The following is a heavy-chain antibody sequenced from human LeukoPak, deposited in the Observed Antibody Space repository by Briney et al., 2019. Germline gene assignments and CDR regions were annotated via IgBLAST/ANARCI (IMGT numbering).Heavy chain of an antibody. CDR1: GFTFSSYG. CDR3: AKDRGGGTGRNYYYYGMDV. V-gene: IGHV3-30*18. CDR2: ISYDGSNK. J-gene: IGHJ6*02. D-gene: IGHD2-15*01. Sequence: PGGSLRLSCAASGFTFSSYGMHWVRQAPGKGLEWVAVISYDGSNKYYADSVKGRFTISRDNSKNTLYLQMNSLRAEDTAVYYCAKDRGGGTGRNYYYYGMDVWGQGTTVTVSS.